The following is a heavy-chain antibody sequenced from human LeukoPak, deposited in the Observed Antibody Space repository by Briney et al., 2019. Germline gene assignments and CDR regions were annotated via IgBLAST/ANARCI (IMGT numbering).Heavy chain of an antibody. Sequence: SGPTLVKPTQTLTLTCTFSGFSLSTSGVGVGWIRQPPGTALEWLALIYWDDDKRYSPSLKSRLTITQDTSKNQVVLTMTNMDPVDTATYYCAHGRGSGWYAEYWGQGTLVTVSS. CDR1: GFSLSTSGVG. V-gene: IGHV2-5*02. CDR3: AHGRGSGWYAEY. CDR2: IYWDDDK. D-gene: IGHD6-13*01. J-gene: IGHJ4*02.